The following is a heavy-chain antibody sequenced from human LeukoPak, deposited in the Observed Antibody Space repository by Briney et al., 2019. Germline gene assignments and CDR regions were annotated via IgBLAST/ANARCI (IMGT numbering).Heavy chain of an antibody. D-gene: IGHD6-13*01. CDR3: AKASSWYSDYYYYMDV. Sequence: GGSLRLSCAASGFTFSDYVMIWVRQAPGKGLEWVSGITASGDRTFYGDSVRGRFTMSRDNSKNTVYLQMNSLRAEDTAVYYCAKASSWYSDYYYYMDVWGKGTTVTISS. V-gene: IGHV3-23*01. CDR1: GFTFSDYV. J-gene: IGHJ6*03. CDR2: ITASGDRT.